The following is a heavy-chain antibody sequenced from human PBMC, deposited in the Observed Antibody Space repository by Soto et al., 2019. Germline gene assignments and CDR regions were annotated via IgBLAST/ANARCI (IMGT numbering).Heavy chain of an antibody. D-gene: IGHD3-10*02. CDR1: GFTFSSYA. J-gene: IGHJ3*02. CDR2: ISGSGGST. V-gene: IGHV3-23*01. CDR3: ANLHYGRSAFDI. Sequence: EVQLLESGGDLVQPGGSLRLSCAASGFTFSSYAMSWVRQAPGKGLEWVSVISGSGGSTYYADSVTGRFTISRDNSKNTLFLQMNSLRAEDTAVYYCANLHYGRSAFDIWGQWTMGIVSS.